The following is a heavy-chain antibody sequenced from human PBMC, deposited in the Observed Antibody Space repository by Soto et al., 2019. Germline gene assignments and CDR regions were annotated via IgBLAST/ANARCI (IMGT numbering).Heavy chain of an antibody. CDR1: GFTFSSYA. D-gene: IGHD5-18*01. CDR2: ISGSGGST. CDR3: AKDQAMDNYYYYGMDV. V-gene: IGHV3-23*01. J-gene: IGHJ6*02. Sequence: GGSLRLSCAASGFTFSSYAMSGVRQAPGKGLEWVSAISGSGGSTYYADSVKGRFTISRDNSKNTLYLQMNSLRAEDTAVYYCAKDQAMDNYYYYGMDVWGQGTTVTVSS.